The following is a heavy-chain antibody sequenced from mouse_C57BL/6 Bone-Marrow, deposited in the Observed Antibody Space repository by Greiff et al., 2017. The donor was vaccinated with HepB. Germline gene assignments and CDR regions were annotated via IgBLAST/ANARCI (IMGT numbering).Heavy chain of an antibody. CDR3: TVYGNPTY. CDR2: IDPENGDT. CDR1: GFNIKDDY. V-gene: IGHV14-4*01. J-gene: IGHJ3*01. D-gene: IGHD2-1*01. Sequence: VQLQQSGAELVRPGASVKLSCTASGFNIKDDYMHWVKQRPEQGLEWIGWIDPENGDTEYASKFQGKATITADTSSNTAYLQLSSLTSEDTAVYYCTVYGNPTYWGQGTLVTVSA.